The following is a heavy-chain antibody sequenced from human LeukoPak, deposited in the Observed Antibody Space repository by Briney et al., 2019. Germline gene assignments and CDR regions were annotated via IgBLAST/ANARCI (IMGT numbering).Heavy chain of an antibody. D-gene: IGHD5-18*01. CDR2: INTDGSST. J-gene: IGHJ4*02. CDR1: GFTFSSHW. CDR3: SRDPSSGYSYGLDY. V-gene: IGHV3-74*01. Sequence: PGGSLRLSCAASGFTFSSHWMHWVRQAPGKGLVWVSRINTDGSSTDYADSAKGRFTISRDNAKNTLYLQMNSLRAEDTAVYYCSRDPSSGYSYGLDYWGQGTLVTVSS.